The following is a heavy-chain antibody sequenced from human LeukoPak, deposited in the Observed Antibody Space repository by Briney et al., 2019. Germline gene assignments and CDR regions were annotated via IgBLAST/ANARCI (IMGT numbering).Heavy chain of an antibody. CDR1: GFTFSNFA. J-gene: IGHJ4*02. Sequence: PGGSLRLSCVASGFTFSNFAMSWVRQAPGKGLEWVSLIIGSSGDTFYADSVKGRFTISRDNSQNTLYLQMNTLRAEDTAVYYCAKVVSGFHFDCWSQGTLVTVSS. CDR2: IIGSSGDT. CDR3: AKVVSGFHFDC. D-gene: IGHD1-26*01. V-gene: IGHV3-23*01.